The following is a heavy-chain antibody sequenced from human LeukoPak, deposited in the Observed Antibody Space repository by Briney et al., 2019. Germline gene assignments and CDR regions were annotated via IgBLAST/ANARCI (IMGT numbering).Heavy chain of an antibody. CDR3: AKVSGSNMIRFDP. CDR1: GFTFSSYA. CDR2: ISGSGGST. D-gene: IGHD3-10*01. Sequence: SGGSLRLSCAASGFTFSSYAMSWVRQAPGKGLEWVSAISGSGGSTYYADSVKGRLTISRDNSKNTLYLQMNSLRAEDTAVYYCAKVSGSNMIRFDPWGQGTLVTVSS. J-gene: IGHJ5*02. V-gene: IGHV3-23*01.